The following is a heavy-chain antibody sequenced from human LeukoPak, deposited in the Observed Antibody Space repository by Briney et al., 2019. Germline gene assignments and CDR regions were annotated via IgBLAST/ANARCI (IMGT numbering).Heavy chain of an antibody. V-gene: IGHV4-39*07. D-gene: IGHD5-18*01. CDR1: GGSISTSSYY. Sequence: SETLSLTCTVSGGSISTSSYYWGWIRQPPGKGLEWIGSIYYSGSTYYNPSLKSRVTISVDTSKNQFSLKLNSLTAADTAVYYCARVAIQLWANWFDPWGQGTLVTVSS. CDR3: ARVAIQLWANWFDP. CDR2: IYYSGST. J-gene: IGHJ5*02.